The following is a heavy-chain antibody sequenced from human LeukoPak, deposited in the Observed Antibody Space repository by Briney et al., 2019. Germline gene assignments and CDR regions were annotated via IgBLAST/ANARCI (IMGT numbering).Heavy chain of an antibody. Sequence: SETLSLTCSVSGYSISSAYYWGWIRQPPGKGLEWIGTMYHSGSTNYNPPLKSRVTISVDTSKNQFSLKLSSVTAADTAVYYCAREGRIVPAATNWFDPWGQGTLVTVSS. D-gene: IGHD2-2*01. CDR1: GYSISSAYY. CDR3: AREGRIVPAATNWFDP. CDR2: MYHSGST. J-gene: IGHJ5*02. V-gene: IGHV4-38-2*02.